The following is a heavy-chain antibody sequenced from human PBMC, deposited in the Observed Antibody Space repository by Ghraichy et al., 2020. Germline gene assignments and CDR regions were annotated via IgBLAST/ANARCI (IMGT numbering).Heavy chain of an antibody. V-gene: IGHV3-48*02. D-gene: IGHD6-13*01. CDR2: ISSRGNI. J-gene: IGHJ4*02. Sequence: GGSLRLSCAPSGFTFSIYSINWVRQAPGKGLEWISYISSRGNIYYADSVKGRFTVSRDNPKNSLFLQMNSLRDEDTAVYYCARGGSSWYGFDYWCQGTLVTVSS. CDR1: GFTFSIYS. CDR3: ARGGSSWYGFDY.